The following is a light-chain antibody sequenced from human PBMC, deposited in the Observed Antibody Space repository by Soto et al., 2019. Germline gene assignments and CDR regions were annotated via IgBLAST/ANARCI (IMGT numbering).Light chain of an antibody. Sequence: DIQMTQSPPTLSASVGDRVTITCRASQSISRTLAWYQQKPGKAPKLLIYAASTLQSGVPSRFSGSGSGTDFTLTISCLQPEDFATYYCQQYYSYPWTFGQGTKVDIK. CDR3: QQYYSYPWT. CDR1: QSISRT. V-gene: IGKV1-5*01. CDR2: AAS. J-gene: IGKJ1*01.